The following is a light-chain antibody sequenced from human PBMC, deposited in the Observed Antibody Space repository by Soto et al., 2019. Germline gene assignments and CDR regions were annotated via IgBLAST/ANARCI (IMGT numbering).Light chain of an antibody. Sequence: QSALTQPASVSGSPGQSITISCTGTISDIETYNLVSWYQQYPGKAPKLLIYEDSKRPSGVSDRFSGSKSVNTASLTIYGLQAEDEADYHCCSFAGRNTFVFVAGTKVTVL. V-gene: IGLV2-23*01. CDR2: EDS. J-gene: IGLJ1*01. CDR3: CSFAGRNTFV. CDR1: ISDIETYNL.